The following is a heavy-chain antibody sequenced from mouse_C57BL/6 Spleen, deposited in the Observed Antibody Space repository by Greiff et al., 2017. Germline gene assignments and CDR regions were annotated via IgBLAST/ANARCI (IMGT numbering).Heavy chain of an antibody. V-gene: IGHV5-17*01. Sequence: EVQRVESGGGLVKPGGSLKLSCAASGFTFRDYGMHWVRQAPEKGLEWVAYISSGSSTLYYADTVKGRFTISRDNAKITLLLQMTSLMSEDTAMYYCARSNYAWFAYWGQGTLVTVSA. CDR2: ISSGSSTL. J-gene: IGHJ3*01. CDR3: ARSNYAWFAY. CDR1: GFTFRDYG. D-gene: IGHD2-5*01.